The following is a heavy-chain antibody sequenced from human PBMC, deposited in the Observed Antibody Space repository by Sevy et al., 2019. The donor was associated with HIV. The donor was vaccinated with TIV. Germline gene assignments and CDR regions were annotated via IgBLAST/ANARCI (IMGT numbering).Heavy chain of an antibody. D-gene: IGHD6-13*01. CDR1: GYTFSNYG. J-gene: IGHJ4*02. V-gene: IGHV1-18*01. CDR3: ARDRVPYSSSCEFDY. Sequence: ASVKVSCKASGYTFSNYGINWVRQAPGHGLEWMGWISSYNGNTNYAQKFQGRVTMTIDTPTSTGYMELSSLRSDDTAMYYCARDRVPYSSSCEFDYWGQGTLVTVSS. CDR2: ISSYNGNT.